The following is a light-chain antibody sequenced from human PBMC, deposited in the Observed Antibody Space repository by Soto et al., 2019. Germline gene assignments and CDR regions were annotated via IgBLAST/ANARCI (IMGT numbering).Light chain of an antibody. V-gene: IGKV1-9*01. CDR2: AAS. CDR1: QGISSY. CDR3: QQLYSYPRT. Sequence: DIQLTQSPSFLSGSVGDRVTITCRASQGISSYLAWYQQKPGKAPELLIYAASTLQSGVPSRFSGSGSGTEFTLTISSLQPEDFATYYCQQLYSYPRTFGPGTKVDIK. J-gene: IGKJ3*01.